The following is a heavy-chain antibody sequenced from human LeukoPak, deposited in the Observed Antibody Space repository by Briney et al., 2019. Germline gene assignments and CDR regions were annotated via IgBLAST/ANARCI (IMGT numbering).Heavy chain of an antibody. J-gene: IGHJ4*02. V-gene: IGHV3-7*03. Sequence: QAGGSLRLSCAASGFTFSSYGMHWVRQAPGKGLEWVANIKEDGSEKDYVDSVKGRFTISRDNSKNTLYLQMNSLRAEDTAVYYCAKWGSRASLENVDIVATKIGGYYFDYWGQGTLVTVSS. CDR2: IKEDGSEK. CDR3: AKWGSRASLENVDIVATKIGGYYFDY. CDR1: GFTFSSYG. D-gene: IGHD5-12*01.